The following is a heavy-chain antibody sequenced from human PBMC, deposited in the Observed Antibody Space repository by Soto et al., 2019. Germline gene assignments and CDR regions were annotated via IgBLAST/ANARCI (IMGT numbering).Heavy chain of an antibody. Sequence: SETLSRTCSVSGASISNLGSFWAWIREAAGQALECLGYMYTSASPYYNPSFESRVASSVHTSKSQFALDLPSVTAADTAVYFCARGRYCLTGRCCPNWFDSWGQGALVTLSS. CDR1: GASISNLGSF. V-gene: IGHV4-30-2*05. CDR2: MYTSASP. J-gene: IGHJ5*01. D-gene: IGHD7-27*01. CDR3: ARGRYCLTGRCCPNWFDS.